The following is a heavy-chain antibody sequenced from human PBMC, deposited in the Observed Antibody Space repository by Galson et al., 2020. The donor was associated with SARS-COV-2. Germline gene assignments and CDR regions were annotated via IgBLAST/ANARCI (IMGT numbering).Heavy chain of an antibody. D-gene: IGHD1-1*01. CDR2: ISTYINNP. CDR3: ARTVGGTWNDY. V-gene: IGHV1-18*01. Sequence: GESLKISCKTSGYRFSTYGISWVRQAPGQGPEWMGWISTYINNPNDADNLQGRVTMTADASTSTAYMELRGLTIDDTAVYYCARTVGGTWNDYWGQGTLVTVS. J-gene: IGHJ4*02. CDR1: GYRFSTYG.